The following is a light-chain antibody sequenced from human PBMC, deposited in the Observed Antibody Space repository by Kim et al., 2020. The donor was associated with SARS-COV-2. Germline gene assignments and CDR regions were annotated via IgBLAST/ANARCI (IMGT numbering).Light chain of an antibody. J-gene: IGLJ2*01. CDR2: YDS. CDR1: SSGSKS. V-gene: IGLV3-21*04. CDR3: QVWDSSDDHRVV. Sequence: PGKRARITCGGTSSGSKSVHWYQQKPGQAPVLVISYDSVRPSGIPERFSGSNSGNTATVTISRVEAGDEADYYCQVWDSSDDHRVVFGGGTQLTVL.